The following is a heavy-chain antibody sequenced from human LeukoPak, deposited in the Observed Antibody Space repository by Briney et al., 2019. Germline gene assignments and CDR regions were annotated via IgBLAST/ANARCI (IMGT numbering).Heavy chain of an antibody. V-gene: IGHV1-2*02. CDR1: GYTFTDYY. J-gene: IGHJ4*02. CDR3: ARTQDRYSSKDY. D-gene: IGHD6-13*01. Sequence: ASVKVSCKASGYTFTDYYIHWVRQAPGQGLEWLGWINPNTGGTHYVQKFQDRVTMTRDRSIRTAYMEVSSLRSEDTAVYYCARTQDRYSSKDYWGQGTPVTVSS. CDR2: INPNTGGT.